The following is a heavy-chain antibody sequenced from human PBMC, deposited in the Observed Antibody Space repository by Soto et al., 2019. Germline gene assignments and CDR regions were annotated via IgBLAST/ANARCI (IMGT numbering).Heavy chain of an antibody. V-gene: IGHV1-2*02. CDR1: GYTFTGYY. Sequence: ASVKVSCKASGYTFTGYYMHWVRQAPGQGLEWMGWINPNSGGTNYAQKFQGRVTMTRDTSISTAYMELSRLRSDDTAVYYCARVWVDTAMVSEDYYGMDVWGQGTTVTVS. D-gene: IGHD5-18*01. J-gene: IGHJ6*02. CDR2: INPNSGGT. CDR3: ARVWVDTAMVSEDYYGMDV.